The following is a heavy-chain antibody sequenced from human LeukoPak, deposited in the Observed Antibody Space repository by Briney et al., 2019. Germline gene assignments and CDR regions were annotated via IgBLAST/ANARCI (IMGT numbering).Heavy chain of an antibody. J-gene: IGHJ2*01. Sequence: PSQTLSLTCAVSGDSISRDGYSWGWIRQPPGKGLEWIGYIFQSGTTLYNPSLKSRVTISVDRSKTQFSLSLSSVTTADTAVYYCAGRSDFDNGGNSWFFDLWGRGTLVTVSS. CDR2: IFQSGTT. CDR1: GDSISRDGYS. D-gene: IGHD4-23*01. CDR3: AGRSDFDNGGNSWFFDL. V-gene: IGHV4-30-2*01.